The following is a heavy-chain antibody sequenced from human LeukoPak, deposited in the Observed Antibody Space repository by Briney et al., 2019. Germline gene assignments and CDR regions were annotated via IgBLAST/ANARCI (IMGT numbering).Heavy chain of an antibody. CDR2: IYYSGST. D-gene: IGHD3-22*01. CDR3: ARLLYYYDSSGYSYWYFDL. J-gene: IGHJ2*01. V-gene: IGHV4-59*08. CDR1: GGSISSCY. Sequence: NPSETLSLTCTVSGGSISSCYWSWIRQPPGKGLEWIGYIYYSGSTNYNPSLKSRVTISVDTSKNQFSLKLSSVTAADTAVYYCARLLYYYDSSGYSYWYFDLWGRGTLVTVSS.